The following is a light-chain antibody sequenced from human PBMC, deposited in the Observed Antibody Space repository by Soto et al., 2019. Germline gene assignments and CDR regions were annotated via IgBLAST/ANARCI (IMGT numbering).Light chain of an antibody. CDR1: QSISSY. J-gene: IGKJ4*01. Sequence: DIQMTQSPSSLSASVGDRVTITCRASQSISSYLHWYQQKPGKAPKLLIYAASSLQRGVPSRFSGGGSGTDFTLTIISLQPEDFAAYYCQQSYTAPLTFGGATQVYLK. CDR3: QQSYTAPLT. V-gene: IGKV1-39*01. CDR2: AAS.